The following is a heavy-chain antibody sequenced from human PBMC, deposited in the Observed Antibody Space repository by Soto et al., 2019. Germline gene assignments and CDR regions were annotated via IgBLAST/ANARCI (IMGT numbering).Heavy chain of an antibody. CDR1: GDSVSSNRAA. D-gene: IGHD5-12*01. CDR2: TYYRSKWYN. V-gene: IGHV6-1*01. CDR3: ARVGLVIVATIFEYGMDV. J-gene: IGHJ6*04. Sequence: SQTLSLTCAISGDSVSSNRAAWNWIRQSPSRGLEWLGRTYYRSKWYNDYAVSVKSRITINPDTSKNQFSLQLNSVTPEDTAVYYCARVGLVIVATIFEYGMDVCGKGTTVTVSS.